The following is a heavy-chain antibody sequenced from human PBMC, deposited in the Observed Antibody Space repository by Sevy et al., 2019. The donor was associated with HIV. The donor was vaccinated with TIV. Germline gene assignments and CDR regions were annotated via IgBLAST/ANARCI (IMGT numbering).Heavy chain of an antibody. CDR1: GFTVSSNY. D-gene: IGHD1-26*01. J-gene: IGHJ4*02. CDR3: ASEGVGMVVTN. CDR2: SYSGGST. V-gene: IGHV3-53*01. Sequence: GGSLRLSCAASGFTVSSNYMSWVRQAPGKGLEWVSVSYSGGSTYYADSVKGRFAISRDNSKNRLYLQMNSLRAEDTAVYYCASEGVGMVVTNWGQGTLVTVSS.